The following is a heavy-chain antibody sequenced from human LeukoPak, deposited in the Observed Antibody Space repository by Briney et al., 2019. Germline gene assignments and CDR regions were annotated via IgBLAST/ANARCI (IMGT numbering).Heavy chain of an antibody. Sequence: PGGSLRLSCAASGFTFSSYSMNWVRQAPGKGLEWVAVISYDGSNKYYADSVKGRFTISRDNSKNTLYLQMNSLRAEDTAVYYCARDPGDYYDSSGYLYAFDIWGQGTMVTVSS. J-gene: IGHJ3*02. CDR2: ISYDGSNK. D-gene: IGHD3-22*01. CDR1: GFTFSSYS. V-gene: IGHV3-30*03. CDR3: ARDPGDYYDSSGYLYAFDI.